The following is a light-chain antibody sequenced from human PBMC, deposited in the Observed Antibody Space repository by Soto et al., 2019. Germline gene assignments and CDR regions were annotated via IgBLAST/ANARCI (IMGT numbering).Light chain of an antibody. J-gene: IGKJ5*01. CDR1: QSLLHSNGYNY. CDR2: LGS. Sequence: VMTHSPLSLPVTSGEPASISCRSSQSLLHSNGYNYLDWYLQKPGQSPQLLIYLGSNRASGVPDRFGGSGSGADFTLKISRVEAEDVGVYYCMQALQTPITFGQGARLEIK. V-gene: IGKV2-28*01. CDR3: MQALQTPIT.